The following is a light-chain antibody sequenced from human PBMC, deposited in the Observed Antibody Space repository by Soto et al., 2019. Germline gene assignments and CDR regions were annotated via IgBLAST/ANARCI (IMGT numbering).Light chain of an antibody. CDR3: HSYYSSLNGLV. J-gene: IGLJ3*02. V-gene: IGLV1-40*01. Sequence: QAVVTQPPSVSGAPGQRVTISCTGSSSNIGAGYDVHWYQQFPGTAPKFLIYVNNNRPSGVPDRFSGSKSGTSASLAITGLQAEDEADYYCHSYYSSLNGLVFGGGTKLTVL. CDR1: SSNIGAGYD. CDR2: VNN.